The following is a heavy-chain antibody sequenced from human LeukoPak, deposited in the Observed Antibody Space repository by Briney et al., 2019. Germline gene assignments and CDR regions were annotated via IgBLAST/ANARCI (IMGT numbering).Heavy chain of an antibody. V-gene: IGHV4-59*12. D-gene: IGHD5-18*01. CDR1: GGSISSYY. J-gene: IGHJ4*02. CDR2: IYYTGST. Sequence: SETLSLTCTVSGGSISSYYWSWIRQPPGKGLEWIGYIYYTGSTTYNPSLKSRVTISVDTSKNQFSLKLSSVTAADTAVYYCGSGYSYGYDYWGQGTLVTVSS. CDR3: GSGYSYGYDY.